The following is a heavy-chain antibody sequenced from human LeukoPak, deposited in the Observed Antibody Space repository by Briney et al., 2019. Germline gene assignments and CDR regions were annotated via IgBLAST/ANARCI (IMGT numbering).Heavy chain of an antibody. CDR2: IRSKAYGGAT. Sequence: GGSLRLSCTASGFTFGDYAMSWVRQAPAKGLQWVGFIRSKAYGGATEYAASVKGRFTISRDDSKSIAYLQMNSLKTEDTAVYYCTRVESYDILTGYSEYYYYGMDVWGQGTTVTVSS. J-gene: IGHJ6*02. CDR1: GFTFGDYA. D-gene: IGHD3-9*01. CDR3: TRVESYDILTGYSEYYYYGMDV. V-gene: IGHV3-49*04.